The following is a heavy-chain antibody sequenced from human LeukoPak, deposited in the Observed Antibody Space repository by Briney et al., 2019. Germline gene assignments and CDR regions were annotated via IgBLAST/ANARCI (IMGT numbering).Heavy chain of an antibody. V-gene: IGHV4-61*01. CDR1: GGSVSSGSYY. Sequence: SETLSLTCTVSGGSVSSGSYYWSWIRQPPGKGLEWIGYIYYSGSTNYNPSLKSRVTISVDTSKNQFYLKLSSVTAADTAVYYCARGSYDFWSGYYTHRYYFDYWGQGTLVTVSS. J-gene: IGHJ4*02. CDR2: IYYSGST. D-gene: IGHD3-3*01. CDR3: ARGSYDFWSGYYTHRYYFDY.